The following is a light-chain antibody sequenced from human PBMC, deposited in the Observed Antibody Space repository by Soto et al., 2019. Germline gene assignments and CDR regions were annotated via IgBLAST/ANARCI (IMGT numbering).Light chain of an antibody. CDR1: SSNIGSSH. V-gene: IGLV1-47*01. Sequence: QSVLTQPPSASGTPGQGVPVSCSGSSSNIGSSHVYWYQQLPGTAPKLLIYRNNQRPSGVPDRFSGSKSGTSASLAISGLRSEDEADFYCAAWDDSLSGVVFGGGTKLTVL. CDR3: AAWDDSLSGVV. CDR2: RNN. J-gene: IGLJ2*01.